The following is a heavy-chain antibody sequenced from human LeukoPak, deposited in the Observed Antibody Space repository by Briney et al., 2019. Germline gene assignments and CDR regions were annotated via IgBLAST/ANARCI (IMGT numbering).Heavy chain of an antibody. CDR2: IYYSGST. CDR1: GGSISSYY. D-gene: IGHD1-26*01. V-gene: IGHV4-59*01. Sequence: SETLSLTCTVSGGSISSYYWSWIRQPPGKGLEWIGYIYYSGSTNYNPSLKSRVTISVDTSKNQFSLKLSSMTAADTAVYYCARDLGVVGADFDIWGQGTMVTVSS. CDR3: ARDLGVVGADFDI. J-gene: IGHJ3*02.